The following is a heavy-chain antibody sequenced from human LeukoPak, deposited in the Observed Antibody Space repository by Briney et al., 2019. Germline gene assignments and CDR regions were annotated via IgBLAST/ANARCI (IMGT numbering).Heavy chain of an antibody. Sequence: SETLSLTCTVSGGSISSSSYYWGWIRQPPGKGLEWIGSIHYGGSTYYNPSLKSRVTVSVDTSKNQFSLKLSSVIAADTAVYYCARDGLWIQNAFDIWGQGTMVAVSS. CDR2: IHYGGST. CDR1: GGSISSSSYY. CDR3: ARDGLWIQNAFDI. D-gene: IGHD5-18*01. J-gene: IGHJ3*02. V-gene: IGHV4-39*07.